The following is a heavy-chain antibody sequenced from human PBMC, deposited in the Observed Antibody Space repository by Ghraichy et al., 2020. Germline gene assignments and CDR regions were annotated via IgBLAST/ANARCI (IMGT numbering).Heavy chain of an antibody. Sequence: GESLNISCAASGFTFSSYSMNWVRQAPGKGLEWVSYISSSSSTIYYADSVKGRFTISRDNAKNSLYLQMNSLRDEDTAVYYCARDYDSSGYYMDAFDIWGQGTMVTVSS. D-gene: IGHD3-22*01. V-gene: IGHV3-48*02. J-gene: IGHJ3*02. CDR2: ISSSSSTI. CDR3: ARDYDSSGYYMDAFDI. CDR1: GFTFSSYS.